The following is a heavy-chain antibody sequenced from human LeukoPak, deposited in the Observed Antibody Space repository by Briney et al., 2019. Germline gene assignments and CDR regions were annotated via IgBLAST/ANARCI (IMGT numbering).Heavy chain of an antibody. V-gene: IGHV4-34*01. D-gene: IGHD3-3*01. Sequence: SETLSLTCAVYGGSFSGYYWSWIRQPPGKGLEWIGEINHSGSTNYNPSLKSRVTISVDTSKNQFSLKLSSVTAADTAVYYCARDRSGYYSDYWGQGTLVTVSS. J-gene: IGHJ4*02. CDR3: ARDRSGYYSDY. CDR2: INHSGST. CDR1: GGSFSGYY.